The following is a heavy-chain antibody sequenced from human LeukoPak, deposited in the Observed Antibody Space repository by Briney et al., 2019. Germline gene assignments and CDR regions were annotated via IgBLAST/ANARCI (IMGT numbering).Heavy chain of an antibody. CDR3: ARALGDYDSPRGYMDV. V-gene: IGHV1-18*01. CDR2: ISAYNGNT. J-gene: IGHJ6*03. CDR1: GGTFTSKD. D-gene: IGHD3-3*01. Sequence: ASVKVSCKASGGTFTSKDITWVRQAPGQGLEWMGWISAYNGNTNYAQKLQGRVTMTTDTSTSTAYMELRSLRSDDTAVYYCARALGDYDSPRGYMDVWGKGTTVTVSS.